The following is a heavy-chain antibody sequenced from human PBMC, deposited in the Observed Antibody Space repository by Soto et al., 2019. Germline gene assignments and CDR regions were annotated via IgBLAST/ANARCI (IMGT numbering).Heavy chain of an antibody. CDR2: INGGGGTT. Sequence: PGGSLRLSCAASGFPFSSYWMHWVRQAPGKGLVWVSRINGGGGTTYYADSVKGRFTISRDDSKNILYLQMNSPRAEDTAIYYCAKDRHPDGIWTFDYWGRGTLVTVSS. J-gene: IGHJ4*02. CDR3: AKDRHPDGIWTFDY. CDR1: GFPFSSYW. V-gene: IGHV3-23*01. D-gene: IGHD3-9*01.